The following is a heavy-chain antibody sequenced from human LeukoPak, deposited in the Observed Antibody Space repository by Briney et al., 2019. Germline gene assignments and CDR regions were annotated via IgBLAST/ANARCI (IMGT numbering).Heavy chain of an antibody. CDR2: IKSKSDGGTT. CDR1: GFTFSNAW. Sequence: PGGSLRLSCAASGFTFSNAWMSWVRQAPGKGLEWVVRIKSKSDGGTTDYAAPVKGRITISRDDSKNTLYLQMNSLKTEDTAVYYCTTAPVFNLMYYYDSSGYPPDYWGQGTLVTVSS. J-gene: IGHJ4*02. V-gene: IGHV3-15*01. D-gene: IGHD3-22*01. CDR3: TTAPVFNLMYYYDSSGYPPDY.